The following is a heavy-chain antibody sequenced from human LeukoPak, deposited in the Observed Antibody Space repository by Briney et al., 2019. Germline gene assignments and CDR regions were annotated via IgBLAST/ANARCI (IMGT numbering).Heavy chain of an antibody. CDR2: IYSGGGTTK. CDR3: VVILAPGGVWHFDL. J-gene: IGHJ2*01. Sequence: PGTPLRLSCVASGLTFRNYGFHWVRQAPGKGLEWVAIIYSGGGTTKYYAESVKDRFTITRDDSRDTLYLQMNSLRAEDTAVYYCVVILAPGGVWHFDLWGRGTLVTVSS. D-gene: IGHD6-13*01. CDR1: GLTFRNYG. V-gene: IGHV3-33*03.